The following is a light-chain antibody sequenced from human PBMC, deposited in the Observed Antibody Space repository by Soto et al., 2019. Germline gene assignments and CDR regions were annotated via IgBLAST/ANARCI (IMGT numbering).Light chain of an antibody. CDR2: RAS. Sequence: VVMTQSPATLSVYPGERATLSCRASQNIYSNAAWYQQRPGQAPRLLIYRASTRATGIPARFSGSGSGTEFTLTISSLQSEDFTVYSCLQYHNLWAFGQGTKVDIK. CDR3: LQYHNLWA. J-gene: IGKJ1*01. V-gene: IGKV3-15*01. CDR1: QNIYSN.